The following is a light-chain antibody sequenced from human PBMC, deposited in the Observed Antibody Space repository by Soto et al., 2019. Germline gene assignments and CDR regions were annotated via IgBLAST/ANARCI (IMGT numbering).Light chain of an antibody. CDR2: DAS. CDR3: QQYDNLPPFT. CDR1: QGIRSA. J-gene: IGKJ5*01. Sequence: AIQLTQSPSSLSASVGDRVTITCRASQGIRSALGWYQQKPGKAPKVLIWDASSLHRGVPSRFSGSGSGTDFTFTISSLQPEDIATYYCQQYDNLPPFTFGQGTRLEIK. V-gene: IGKV1D-13*01.